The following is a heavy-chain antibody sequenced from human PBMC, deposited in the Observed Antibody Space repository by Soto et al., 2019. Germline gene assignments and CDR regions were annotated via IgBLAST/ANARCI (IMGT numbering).Heavy chain of an antibody. J-gene: IGHJ4*02. V-gene: IGHV1-3*01. CDR2: INAGNGNT. CDR1: GYTFTSYA. CDR3: ARNWYSSGWPLDY. D-gene: IGHD6-19*01. Sequence: ASVKVSCKASGYTFTSYAMHWVRQAPGQRLEWMGWINAGNGNTKYSQKFRGRVTITRDTSASTAYMELSSLRSEDTAVYYCARNWYSSGWPLDYWGQGTLVTVSS.